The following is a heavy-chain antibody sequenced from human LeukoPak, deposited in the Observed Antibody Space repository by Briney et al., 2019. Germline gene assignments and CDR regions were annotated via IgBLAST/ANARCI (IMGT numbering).Heavy chain of an antibody. CDR1: GYTFTSYY. D-gene: IGHD3-10*01. CDR2: IIPIFGTA. Sequence: SVKVSCKASGYTFTSYYMHWVRQAPGQGLEWMGGIIPIFGTANYAQKFQGRVTITADESTSTAYMGLSSLRSEDTAVYYCARDMISVRGPLKKGMDVWGQGTTVTVSS. CDR3: ARDMISVRGPLKKGMDV. J-gene: IGHJ6*02. V-gene: IGHV1-69*13.